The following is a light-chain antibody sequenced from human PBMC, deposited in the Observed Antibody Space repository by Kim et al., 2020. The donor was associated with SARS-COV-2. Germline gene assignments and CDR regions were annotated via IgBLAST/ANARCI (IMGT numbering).Light chain of an antibody. CDR3: QQYDSYPWT. V-gene: IGKV1-5*03. CDR2: RES. J-gene: IGKJ1*01. CDR1: QSISSW. Sequence: AYVGDRVSITGRASQSISSWLAWYQQKPGKAPKLLIQRESSLKSGVSSRFRGSESGTEFTLSISSLQPDDFATYYCQQYDSYPWTFGQETKVDIK.